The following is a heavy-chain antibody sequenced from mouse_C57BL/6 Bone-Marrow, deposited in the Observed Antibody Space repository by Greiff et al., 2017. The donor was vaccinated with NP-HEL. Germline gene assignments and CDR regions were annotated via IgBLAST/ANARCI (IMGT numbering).Heavy chain of an antibody. CDR3: ARHDYYGSSYWFAY. V-gene: IGHV5-17*03. Sequence: EVKLVESGGGLVKPGGSLKLSCAASGFTFSDYGMHWVRQAPEKGLEWVAYISSGSSTIYYADTMERRFIISRDNTKKTLYLQMSSLRSEDTALYYCARHDYYGSSYWFAYWGQGTLVTVSA. J-gene: IGHJ3*01. CDR1: GFTFSDYG. CDR2: ISSGSSTI. D-gene: IGHD1-1*01.